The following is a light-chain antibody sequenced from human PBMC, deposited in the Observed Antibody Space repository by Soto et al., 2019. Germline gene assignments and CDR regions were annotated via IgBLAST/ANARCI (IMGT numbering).Light chain of an antibody. CDR3: QSYDSSLSAYV. V-gene: IGLV1-40*01. J-gene: IGLJ1*01. Sequence: QSVLTQAPSVSGAPGQRVTISCTGSSSNIGTYDVHWYQQLPGTAPKLLIYGNSNRPSGVPDRFSGSKSGTSASLAITGLQAADEADYHCQSYDSSLSAYVFGTGTKVTVL. CDR2: GNS. CDR1: SSNIGTYD.